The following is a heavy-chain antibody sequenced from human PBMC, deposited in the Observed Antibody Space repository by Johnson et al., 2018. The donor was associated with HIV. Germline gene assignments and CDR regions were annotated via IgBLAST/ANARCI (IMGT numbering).Heavy chain of an antibody. Sequence: VESGGRVVRPGESLRLSCAASGFTFDDYGMSWVRQAPGKGLEWVSGINWNGCSTGYADSVKGRFTISRDNAKNSLYLQMTSLKTEDTAVYYCTTDPNSGVTFDLWGPGTLVTVSS. J-gene: IGHJ3*01. CDR3: TTDPNSGVTFDL. CDR1: GFTFDDYG. CDR2: INWNGCST. V-gene: IGHV3-20*04. D-gene: IGHD4-23*01.